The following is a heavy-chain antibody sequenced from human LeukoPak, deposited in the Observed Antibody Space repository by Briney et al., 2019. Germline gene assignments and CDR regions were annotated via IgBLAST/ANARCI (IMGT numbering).Heavy chain of an antibody. Sequence: SETLSLTCNVSGDSISNHHWSWIWQPAGRGLEWIGRIYSSGTTNYNPSLERRVTVSRATSKNQVSLKVTSVTAADTAVYYCARDRAIQGRTGYFHQWGRGTPVTVSS. CDR2: IYSSGTT. CDR3: ARDRAIQGRTGYFHQ. D-gene: IGHD3-10*01. CDR1: GDSISNHH. J-gene: IGHJ1*01. V-gene: IGHV4-4*07.